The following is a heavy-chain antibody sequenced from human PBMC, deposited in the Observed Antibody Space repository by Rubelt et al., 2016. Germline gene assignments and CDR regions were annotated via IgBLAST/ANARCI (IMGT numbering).Heavy chain of an antibody. CDR2: ISSSSSTI. CDR3: ARDGPNYYDSSGYDC. J-gene: IGHJ4*02. Sequence: EVQLVESGGGLVKPGESLRLSCAASGVTFSKAWMSWVRQAPGKGLEWVSYISSSSSTIYYADSVKGRLTIYRDNAKNSLYLQMNSLRDEDTAVYYCARDGPNYYDSSGYDCWGQGTLVTVSS. CDR1: GVTFSKAW. V-gene: IGHV3-48*02. D-gene: IGHD3-22*01.